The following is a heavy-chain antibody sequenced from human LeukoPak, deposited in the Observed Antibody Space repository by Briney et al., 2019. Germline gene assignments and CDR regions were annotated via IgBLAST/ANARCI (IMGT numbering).Heavy chain of an antibody. V-gene: IGHV1-18*01. CDR3: ARGPGSYRSDY. CDR1: GYTFTSYG. D-gene: IGHD3-16*02. CDR2: ISTYKNNT. Sequence: ASVKVSCKASGYTFTSYGISWVRQAPGQGLEWMGWISTYKNNTNYAQKLQGRVTMTTDTSTSTAYMELRSLRSDDTAAYYCARGPGSYRSDYWGQGTLVTVSS. J-gene: IGHJ4*02.